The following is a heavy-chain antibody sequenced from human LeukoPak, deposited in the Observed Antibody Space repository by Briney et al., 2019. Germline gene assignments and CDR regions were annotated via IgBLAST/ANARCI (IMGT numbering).Heavy chain of an antibody. CDR2: VSAYNGNT. CDR1: GYTFTSYG. Sequence: ASVKVSCKASGYTFTSYGISWVRQAPGQGLEWMGWVSAYNGNTNYAQKLQGRVTMTTDTSTSTAYMEMRSLRSDDTAVYYCARPSFHCSSTSCYTGYGMDVWGQGTTVTVSS. CDR3: ARPSFHCSSTSCYTGYGMDV. J-gene: IGHJ6*02. V-gene: IGHV1-18*01. D-gene: IGHD2-2*02.